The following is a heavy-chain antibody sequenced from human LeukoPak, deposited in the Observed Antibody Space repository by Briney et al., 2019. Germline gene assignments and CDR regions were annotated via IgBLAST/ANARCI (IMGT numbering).Heavy chain of an antibody. CDR3: ARGIVATIAPFDY. CDR1: GYTFTGYY. J-gene: IGHJ4*02. D-gene: IGHD5-12*01. Sequence: ASVKVSCKASGYTFTGYYMHWVRQAPGQGLEWMGWINPNSGGTNYAQKFQGRVTVTRDTSISTAYMELSRLRSDDTAVYYCARGIVATIAPFDYWGQGTLVTVSS. CDR2: INPNSGGT. V-gene: IGHV1-2*02.